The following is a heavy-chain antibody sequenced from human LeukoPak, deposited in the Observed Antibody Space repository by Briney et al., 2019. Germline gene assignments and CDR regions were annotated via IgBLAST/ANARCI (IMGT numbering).Heavy chain of an antibody. CDR1: GGSISSSSYY. D-gene: IGHD3-22*01. CDR3: ARERIAAAGVTMIVVVITGFDY. J-gene: IGHJ4*02. V-gene: IGHV4-39*07. Sequence: SETLSLTCTVSGGSISSSSYYWGWIRQPPGKGLEWIGSIYYSGSTYYNPSLKSRVTISVDTSKNQFSLKLSSVTAADTAVYYCARERIAAAGVTMIVVVITGFDYWGQGTLVTVSS. CDR2: IYYSGST.